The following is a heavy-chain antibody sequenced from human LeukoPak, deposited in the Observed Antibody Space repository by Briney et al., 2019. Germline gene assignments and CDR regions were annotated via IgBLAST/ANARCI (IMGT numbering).Heavy chain of an antibody. Sequence: SETLSLTCTVSSASVSSYYWSWVRQPPGGGLEWIGYISNSGSPSYDPSFKSRVTFSADTSKNHLSLKLNSVTPADTAVYFCARGGAGPLRDWGQGTLVTVSS. CDR2: ISNSGSP. V-gene: IGHV4-59*02. J-gene: IGHJ4*02. CDR3: ARGGAGPLRD. CDR1: SASVSSYY. D-gene: IGHD3-16*01.